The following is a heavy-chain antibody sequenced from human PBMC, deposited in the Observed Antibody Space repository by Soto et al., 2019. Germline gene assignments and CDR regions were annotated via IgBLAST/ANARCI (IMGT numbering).Heavy chain of an antibody. Sequence: QVQLVQSGAEVKKPWSSVKVSCKASGGTFSSYAISWVRQAPGQGLEWMGGIIPIFGTAYYAQKFQGRVTITADESSSTAYMELRRLRSEDMAFYYCAIGRVAAVGGATLDDPWGQGTLRTVSS. D-gene: IGHD6-13*01. CDR3: AIGRVAAVGGATLDDP. J-gene: IGHJ5*02. V-gene: IGHV1-69*01. CDR2: IIPIFGTA. CDR1: GGTFSSYA.